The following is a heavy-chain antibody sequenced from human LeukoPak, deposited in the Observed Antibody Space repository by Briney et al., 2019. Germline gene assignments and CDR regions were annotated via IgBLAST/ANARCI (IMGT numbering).Heavy chain of an antibody. V-gene: IGHV1-2*06. CDR2: INPNSGGT. J-gene: IGHJ6*02. D-gene: IGHD2-2*02. Sequence: ASVKVSCKASGYTFTGYYVHWVRQAPGQGLEWMGRINPNSGGTNYAQKFQGRVTMTRDTSISTAYMELSRLRSDDTAVYYCARYGQEEPAAILYYYYGMDVWGQGTTVTVSS. CDR1: GYTFTGYY. CDR3: ARYGQEEPAAILYYYYGMDV.